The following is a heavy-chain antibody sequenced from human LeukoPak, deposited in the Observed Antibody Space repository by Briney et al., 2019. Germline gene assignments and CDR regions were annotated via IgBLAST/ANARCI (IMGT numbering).Heavy chain of an antibody. V-gene: IGHV3-30-3*01. CDR3: ARALRLGELSLYLGY. CDR2: ISYDGSNK. Sequence: GRSLRLSCAASGFTFSSYAMHWVRQAPGKGLEWVAVISYDGSNKYYADSVKGRFTISRDNSKNTLYLQMNSLRAEDTAVYYCARALRLGELSLYLGYWGQGTLVTVSS. CDR1: GFTFSSYA. D-gene: IGHD3-16*02. J-gene: IGHJ4*02.